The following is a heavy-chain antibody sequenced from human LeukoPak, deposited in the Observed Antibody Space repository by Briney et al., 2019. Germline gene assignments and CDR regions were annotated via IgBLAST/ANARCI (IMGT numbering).Heavy chain of an antibody. Sequence: PGGSLRLSCAASGFTFSSYSMNWVRQAPGKGLEWVSYISSSSSTIYYADSVKGRFTISRDNAKNSLYLQMNSLRAEDTAVYYCASTRRDPHMDVWGKGTTVTISS. J-gene: IGHJ6*03. CDR3: ASTRRDPHMDV. CDR2: ISSSSSTI. CDR1: GFTFSSYS. V-gene: IGHV3-48*01.